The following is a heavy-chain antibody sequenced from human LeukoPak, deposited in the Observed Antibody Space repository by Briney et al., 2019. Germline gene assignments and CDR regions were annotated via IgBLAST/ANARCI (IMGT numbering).Heavy chain of an antibody. D-gene: IGHD3-10*01. CDR3: ARDSGTTGEVKFDP. Sequence: SETLSLTCTVSGGSISSYYWGWIRQPAEKGLEWIGRISGSGTITYNPALQSRLTISIDTSKNQFSLKLMSVTAADTAVYYCARDSGTTGEVKFDPWGQGTLVTVSS. CDR1: GGSISSYY. CDR2: ISGSGTI. J-gene: IGHJ5*02. V-gene: IGHV4-4*07.